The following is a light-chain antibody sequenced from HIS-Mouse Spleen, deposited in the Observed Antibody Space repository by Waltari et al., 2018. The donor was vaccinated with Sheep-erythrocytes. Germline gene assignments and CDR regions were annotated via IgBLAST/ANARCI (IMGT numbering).Light chain of an antibody. Sequence: SYELTQPPSLSVSPGQTARITCSGEKLGDKYACWYKQKPGQSPVLVIYQDSKRPSGIPERFSGSNSGNTATLTISGTQAMDEADYYCQAWDSSHVVFGGGTKLTVL. CDR2: QDS. V-gene: IGLV3-1*01. CDR3: QAWDSSHVV. J-gene: IGLJ2*01. CDR1: KLGDKY.